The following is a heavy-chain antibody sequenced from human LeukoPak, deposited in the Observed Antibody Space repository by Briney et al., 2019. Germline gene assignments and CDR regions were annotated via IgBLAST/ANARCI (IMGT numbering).Heavy chain of an antibody. J-gene: IGHJ4*02. CDR3: ARDVPLLGRYCFDY. D-gene: IGHD2-21*02. CDR2: IYSGGST. Sequence: PGRSLRLSCAASGFTFSTYGMHWVRQAPGKGLGWVSVIYSGGSTYYADSVKGRFTISRDNSKNTLYLQMNSLRAEDTAVYYCARDVPLLGRYCFDYWGQGTLVTVSS. V-gene: IGHV3-53*01. CDR1: GFTFSTYG.